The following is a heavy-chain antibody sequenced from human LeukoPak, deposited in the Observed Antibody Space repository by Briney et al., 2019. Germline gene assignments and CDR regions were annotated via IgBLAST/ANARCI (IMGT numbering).Heavy chain of an antibody. Sequence: GGSLRLSCAASGFTFSSYGMHWVRQAPGKGLEWVAFIRYDGSNKYYADSVKGRFTISRDNSKNTLYLQMNSLRAEDTAVYYCAKDLSRGSYKLTPYYSDYWGQGTLVTVSS. D-gene: IGHD1-26*01. CDR3: AKDLSRGSYKLTPYYSDY. V-gene: IGHV3-30*02. CDR2: IRYDGSNK. J-gene: IGHJ4*02. CDR1: GFTFSSYG.